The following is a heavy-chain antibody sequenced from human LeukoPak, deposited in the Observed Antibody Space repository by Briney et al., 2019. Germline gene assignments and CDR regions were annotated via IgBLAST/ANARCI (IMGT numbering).Heavy chain of an antibody. D-gene: IGHD4-23*01. J-gene: IGHJ4*02. CDR1: GGSISRGGYS. CDR2: IYHSGRT. CDR3: ARGGNTVFDY. Sequence: SQTLSLTCAVSGGSISRGGYSWSWIRQPPGKGLEWIGYIYHSGRTHYNPSLESRVTMSVDRSENQFSLKLTSVTAADTAVYYSARGGNTVFDYWGQGAPVTVSS. V-gene: IGHV4-30-2*01.